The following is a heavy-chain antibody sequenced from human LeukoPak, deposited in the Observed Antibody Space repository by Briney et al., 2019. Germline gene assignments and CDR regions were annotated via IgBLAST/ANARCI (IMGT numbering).Heavy chain of an antibody. V-gene: IGHV3-48*04. Sequence: GGSLRLSCAASGFTFSSYSMNWGRQAPGEGLEWVSYISSSSTIYYADSVKGRFTISRDNAKNSLYLQMNSLRAEDTAVYYCARDSHLGGGATSIPFDYWGQGTLVTVSS. CDR1: GFTFSSYS. D-gene: IGHD1-26*01. J-gene: IGHJ4*02. CDR3: ARDSHLGGGATSIPFDY. CDR2: ISSSSTI.